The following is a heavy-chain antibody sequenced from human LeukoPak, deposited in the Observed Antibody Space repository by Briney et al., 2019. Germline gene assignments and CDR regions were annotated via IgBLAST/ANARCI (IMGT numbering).Heavy chain of an antibody. Sequence: SETLSLTCTVSGGSISGYFWSWVRQPAGKGLEWIGRIYSSGSANYNPSLKSRVTMSVDTSNNQFSLKLTSVSAADTAVYYCAREYGDLDYWGQGTLVTVSS. CDR2: IYSSGSA. J-gene: IGHJ4*02. CDR3: AREYGDLDY. CDR1: GGSISGYF. D-gene: IGHD4-17*01. V-gene: IGHV4-4*07.